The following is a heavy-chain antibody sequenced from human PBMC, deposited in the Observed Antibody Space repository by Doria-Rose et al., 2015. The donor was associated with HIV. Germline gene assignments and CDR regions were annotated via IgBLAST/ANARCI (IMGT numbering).Heavy chain of an antibody. CDR3: ARDLGIQLWLGY. J-gene: IGHJ4*02. D-gene: IGHD5-18*01. CDR1: GGSISSSNW. CDR2: IYHSGNT. V-gene: IGHV4-4*02. Sequence: GPGLVKPSGTLSLTCAVSGGSISSSNWWSWVRQPPGKGLEWIGQIYHSGNTNYNPSLKSRVTISADKSKNQFSLKLTSVTAADTAVYYCARDLGIQLWLGYWGQGTLVTV.